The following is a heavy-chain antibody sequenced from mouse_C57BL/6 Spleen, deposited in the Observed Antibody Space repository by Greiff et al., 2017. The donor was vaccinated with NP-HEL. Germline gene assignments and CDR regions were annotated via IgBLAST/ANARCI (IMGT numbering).Heavy chain of an antibody. V-gene: IGHV1-43*01. Sequence: VQLQQSGPELVKPGASVKISCKASGYSFTGYYMHWVKQSSEKSLEWIGEINPNTGGTSYNQKFKGKATLTVDKSSSTAYMQLKSLTSEDSAVYYCARLYYYGSSGFDYWGQGTTLTVPS. J-gene: IGHJ2*01. CDR2: INPNTGGT. D-gene: IGHD1-1*01. CDR3: ARLYYYGSSGFDY. CDR1: GYSFTGYY.